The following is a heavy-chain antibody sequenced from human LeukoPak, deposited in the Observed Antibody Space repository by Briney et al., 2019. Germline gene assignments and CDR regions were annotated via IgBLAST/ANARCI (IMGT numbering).Heavy chain of an antibody. V-gene: IGHV3-7*01. Sequence: GGSLRLSCAASGFTFSSYWMTWVRQTPGKGLEWVANIKFDGSEKTYVDFVEGRFTISRDNARNSVYLQMNSLRADDTGIYFCAREGDFLDYWGQGILVTVSS. D-gene: IGHD2-21*02. CDR1: GFTFSSYW. CDR3: AREGDFLDY. J-gene: IGHJ4*02. CDR2: IKFDGSEK.